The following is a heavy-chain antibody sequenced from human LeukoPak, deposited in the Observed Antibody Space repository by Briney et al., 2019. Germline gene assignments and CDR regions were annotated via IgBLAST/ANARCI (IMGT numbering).Heavy chain of an antibody. CDR3: ARDNFDFWSAYYPHFDY. CDR2: FIPVLGTR. CDR1: GDTFGSYT. V-gene: IGHV1-69*08. J-gene: IGHJ4*02. D-gene: IGHD3-3*01. Sequence: GASVKVSCKASGDTFGSYTITWVRQAPGQGLEWMGHFIPVLGTRNYAQKFQGRVTITEDKSTNTAYMALSGLRSEDTAVYFCARDNFDFWSAYYPHFDYWGQGTLVTVSS.